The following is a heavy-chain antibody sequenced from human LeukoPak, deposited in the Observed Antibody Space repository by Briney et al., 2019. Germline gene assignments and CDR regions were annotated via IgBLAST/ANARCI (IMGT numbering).Heavy chain of an antibody. CDR2: TQDDESNK. CDR3: AKQMTERPHYYYMDF. V-gene: IGHV3-30*02. Sequence: QSGGSLSLSCAASGFIFSSSGMHWVRQAPGKGLEWVAFTQDDESNKYYSDSVKGRFTISRDNSKNTLFLQMSSLRPEDTALYYCAKQMTERPHYYYMDFWGRGTTVTVSS. J-gene: IGHJ6*03. CDR1: GFIFSSSG.